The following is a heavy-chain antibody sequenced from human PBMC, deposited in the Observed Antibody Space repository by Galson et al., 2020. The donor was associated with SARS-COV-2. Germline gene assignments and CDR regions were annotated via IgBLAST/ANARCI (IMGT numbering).Heavy chain of an antibody. D-gene: IGHD6-13*01. CDR3: ARAGAAAGTDPGLGY. V-gene: IGHV1-2*04. CDR2: INPNSGGT. Sequence: ASVKVSCKASGYTFTGYYMHWVRQAPGQGLEWMGWINPNSGGTNYAQKFQGWVTMTRDTSISTAYMELSRLRSDDTAVYYCARAGAAAGTDPGLGYCGQGTLVTVAS. J-gene: IGHJ4*02. CDR1: GYTFTGYY.